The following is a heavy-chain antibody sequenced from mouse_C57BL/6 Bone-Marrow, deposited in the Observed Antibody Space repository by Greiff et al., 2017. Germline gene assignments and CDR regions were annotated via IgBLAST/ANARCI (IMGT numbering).Heavy chain of an antibody. V-gene: IGHV5-6*01. CDR1: GFTFSSYG. J-gene: IGHJ3*01. CDR2: ISSGGSYT. D-gene: IGHD1-1*01. Sequence: DVLLVESGGDLVKPGGSLKLSCAASGFTFSSYGMSWVRQTPDQRLEWVATISSGGSYTYYPDSVKGRFTISRDNAKNTLYLQMSSLKSEDTAMYYCARLRYYYGSSYGWFAYWGQGTLVTVSA. CDR3: ARLRYYYGSSYGWFAY.